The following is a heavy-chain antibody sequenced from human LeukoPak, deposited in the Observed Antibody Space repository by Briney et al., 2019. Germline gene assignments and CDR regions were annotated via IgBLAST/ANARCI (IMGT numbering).Heavy chain of an antibody. D-gene: IGHD6-13*01. Sequence: KSSETLSLTCTVSGGSITSYYWSWIRQPAGEGLEWIGRIYTSGSTNYNPSLKSRVTISVDTSKNQFSLKLSSVTAADTAVYYCARKPHYSSWFDYWGQGTLVTVSS. J-gene: IGHJ4*02. CDR1: GGSITSYY. V-gene: IGHV4-4*07. CDR3: ARKPHYSSWFDY. CDR2: IYTSGST.